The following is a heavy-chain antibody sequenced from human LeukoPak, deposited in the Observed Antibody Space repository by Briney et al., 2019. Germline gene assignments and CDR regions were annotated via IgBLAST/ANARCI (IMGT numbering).Heavy chain of an antibody. V-gene: IGHV3-74*01. CDR1: GFTFSSYW. J-gene: IGHJ5*02. Sequence: PGGSLRLSCAASGFTFSSYWMHWARQSPGKGLVWVSCINGSRSYTRYADSVKGRFTISRDNAKNSLYLQMNSLRVEATAVYYCARDPRNKGFDPWGQGTLVTVSS. D-gene: IGHD1/OR15-1a*01. CDR3: ARDPRNKGFDP. CDR2: INGSRSYT.